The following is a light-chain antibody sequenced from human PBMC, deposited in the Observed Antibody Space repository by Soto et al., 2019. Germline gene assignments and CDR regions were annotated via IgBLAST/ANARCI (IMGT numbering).Light chain of an antibody. CDR2: DIF. CDR1: QSVGSD. Sequence: EIVMTQSPATLSVSPGERATLSCRASQSVGSDLAWYQQKPGQAPRLVIYDIFTRATGVPTRILGSGSGTEFSFSICSLQSEDFAVYYCQQYNSWPLAFGGGTNVDIK. J-gene: IGKJ4*02. CDR3: QQYNSWPLA. V-gene: IGKV3D-15*01.